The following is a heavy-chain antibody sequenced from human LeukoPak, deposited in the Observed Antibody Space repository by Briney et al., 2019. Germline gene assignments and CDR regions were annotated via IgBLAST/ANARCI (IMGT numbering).Heavy chain of an antibody. CDR2: INSDGSST. CDR1: GFTFSSYW. V-gene: IGHV3-74*01. D-gene: IGHD2-2*01. Sequence: GGSLRLSCAASGFTFSSYWMHWVRQAPGKGLVWVSRINSDGSSTSYADSVKGRFTISRDNAKNTLYLQMNSLRAEDTAVYYCARPVVPAAKNYWYFDLWGRGTLVTVSS. J-gene: IGHJ2*01. CDR3: ARPVVPAAKNYWYFDL.